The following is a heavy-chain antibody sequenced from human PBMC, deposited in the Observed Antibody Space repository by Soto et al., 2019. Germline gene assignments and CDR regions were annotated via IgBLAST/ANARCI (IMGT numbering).Heavy chain of an antibody. J-gene: IGHJ6*02. D-gene: IGHD2-2*01. CDR1: GYSFTSYW. CDR2: IYPGDSDT. V-gene: IGHV5-51*01. CDR3: ARQTAALSSAPDV. Sequence: GESLRISCKCSGYSFTSYWIGWVRQMPGKGLEWMGIIYPGDSDTRYSPSFQGQVTISADKSISTAYLQWSSLKASDTAMYYCARQTAALSSAPDVWGQGTKVTVSS.